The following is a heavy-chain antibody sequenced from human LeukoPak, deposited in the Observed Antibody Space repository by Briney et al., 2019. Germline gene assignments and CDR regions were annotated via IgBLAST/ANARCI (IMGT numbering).Heavy chain of an antibody. J-gene: IGHJ6*03. D-gene: IGHD2-2*01. CDR1: GGSFSGYY. V-gene: IGHV4-34*01. Sequence: SETLSLTCAVYGGSFSGYYWSWIRQPPGKGLERIGEINHSGSTNYNPSLKSRVTISVDTSKNQFSLKLSSVTAADTAVYYCARGRTILYYYYYMDVWGKGTTVTVSS. CDR3: ARGRTILYYYYYMDV. CDR2: INHSGST.